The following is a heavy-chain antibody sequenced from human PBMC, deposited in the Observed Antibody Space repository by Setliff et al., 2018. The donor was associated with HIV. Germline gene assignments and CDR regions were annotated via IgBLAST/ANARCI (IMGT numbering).Heavy chain of an antibody. CDR3: ARVCPPVRYNFWSGYYPKAGYFDY. J-gene: IGHJ4*02. CDR2: IYYSGTT. CDR1: GGSISSHY. D-gene: IGHD3-3*01. V-gene: IGHV4-59*11. Sequence: SETLSLTCTVSGGSISSHYWSWIRQPPGKGLEWIAYIYYSGTTSYNPSLKSRVTISVDTSKKQFSLKVTSVTAADTAVYYCARVCPPVRYNFWSGYYPKAGYFDYWGQGALVTVS.